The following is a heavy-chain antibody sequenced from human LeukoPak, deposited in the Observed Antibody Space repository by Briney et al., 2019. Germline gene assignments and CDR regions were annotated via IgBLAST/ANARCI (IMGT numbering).Heavy chain of an antibody. D-gene: IGHD5-18*01. CDR3: AKDRDTYGSIYYFDD. J-gene: IGHJ4*02. CDR2: ISYDGKDK. CDR1: GFTFSRYG. Sequence: PGGSLRLSCAASGFTFSRYGMHWVRQAPGKGLEWVAVISYDGKDKHYADSVKGRFTLSRDNSKNTLYLQMNSLRAEDTAVYYCAKDRDTYGSIYYFDDWGQGTLVTVSS. V-gene: IGHV3-30*18.